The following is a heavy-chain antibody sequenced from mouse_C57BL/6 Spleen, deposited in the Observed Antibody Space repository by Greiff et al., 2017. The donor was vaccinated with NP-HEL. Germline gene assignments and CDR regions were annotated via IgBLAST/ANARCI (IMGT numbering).Heavy chain of an antibody. Sequence: QVQLQQSGPELVKPGASVKISCKASGYAFSSSWMNWVKQRPGKGLEWIGRIYPGDGDTNYNGKFKGKATLTADKSSSTAYMQRSSLTSEDSAVYFCARNGYHARDYWGQGTSVTVSS. J-gene: IGHJ4*01. CDR2: IYPGDGDT. CDR1: GYAFSSSW. CDR3: ARNGYHARDY. V-gene: IGHV1-82*01.